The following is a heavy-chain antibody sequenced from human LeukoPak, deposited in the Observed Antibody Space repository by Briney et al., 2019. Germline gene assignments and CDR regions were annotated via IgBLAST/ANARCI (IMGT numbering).Heavy chain of an antibody. V-gene: IGHV1-8*01. Sequence: ASVKVSCKASGYTFTSYDIIWVRQASGQGLEWMGWMNPNSGHTGYAQKFQGRVTMTRTTSISTTYMELTSLTSEDSAVYYCARSIVGVRKRNDYWGQGTLVTVSS. D-gene: IGHD1-26*01. CDR1: GYTFTSYD. CDR2: MNPNSGHT. CDR3: ARSIVGVRKRNDY. J-gene: IGHJ4*02.